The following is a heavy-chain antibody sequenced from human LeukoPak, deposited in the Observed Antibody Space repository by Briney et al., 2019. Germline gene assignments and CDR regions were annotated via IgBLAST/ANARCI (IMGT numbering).Heavy chain of an antibody. J-gene: IGHJ4*02. Sequence: GGSLTLSCAASGFTFSSYAMSWVRQAPGKGLEWVSAISGSGGSTYYADSVKGRFTISRDNSKNTLYLQMNSLRAEDTAVYYCAKLGYYYDSSGYSDYWGQGTLVTVSS. CDR3: AKLGYYYDSSGYSDY. CDR2: ISGSGGST. D-gene: IGHD3-22*01. CDR1: GFTFSSYA. V-gene: IGHV3-23*01.